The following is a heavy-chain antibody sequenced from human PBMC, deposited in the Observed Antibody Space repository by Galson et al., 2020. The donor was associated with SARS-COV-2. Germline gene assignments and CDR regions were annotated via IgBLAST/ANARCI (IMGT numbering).Heavy chain of an antibody. V-gene: IGHV3-30*18. D-gene: IGHD5-12*01. CDR2: ISYDGSNK. CDR1: GFTFSSYG. CDR3: AKAGAYGYLQYFDY. Sequence: GESLKISCAASGFTFSSYGMHWVRQAPGKGLEWVAVISYDGSNKYYADSVKGRFTISRDNSKNTLYLQMNSLRAEDTAVYYCAKAGAYGYLQYFDYWGQGTLVTVSS. J-gene: IGHJ4*02.